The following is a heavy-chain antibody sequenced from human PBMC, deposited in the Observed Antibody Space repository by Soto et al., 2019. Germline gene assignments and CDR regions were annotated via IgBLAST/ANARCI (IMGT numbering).Heavy chain of an antibody. Sequence: QVRLVESGGGVVQPGRSLRLSCSASGFTFRNFGFHWVRQAPGKGLEWVALIWYDGSNKYYAESLKGRVSISRDNSKYTLYLEMKSLRFEDTAVYYCAREGDIQGGPPPKNYAMDVWGQGTTVTVSS. CDR3: AREGDIQGGPPPKNYAMDV. V-gene: IGHV3-33*08. CDR1: GFTFRNFG. J-gene: IGHJ6*02. CDR2: IWYDGSNK. D-gene: IGHD5-12*01.